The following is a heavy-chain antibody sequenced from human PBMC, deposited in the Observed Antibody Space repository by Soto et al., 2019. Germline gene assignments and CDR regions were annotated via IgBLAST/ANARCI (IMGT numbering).Heavy chain of an antibody. CDR3: ARGAMILVERPAEFDY. CDR2: IYYSGST. CDR1: GGSVSSGSYY. Sequence: SGTLSLTCTVSGGSVSSGSYYWSWIRQPPGKGLEWIGYIYYSGSTNYNPSLKSRATISVDTSKNQFSLKLSSVTAADTAVYYCARGAMILVERPAEFDYWGQGNLVTVS. V-gene: IGHV4-61*01. D-gene: IGHD3-22*01. J-gene: IGHJ4*02.